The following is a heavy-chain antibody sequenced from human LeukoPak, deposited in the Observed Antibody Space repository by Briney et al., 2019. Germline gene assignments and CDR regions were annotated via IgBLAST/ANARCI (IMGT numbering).Heavy chain of an antibody. CDR1: GYTFTGYY. V-gene: IGHV1-2*02. J-gene: IGHJ3*02. CDR3: ALGFGYSSSWYRFDAFDI. Sequence: ASVKVSCKASGYTFTGYYMHWVRQAPGQGLEWMGWINPNSGGTNYAQKFQGRVTMTRDTSISTAYMELSRLRSDDTAAYYCALGFGYSSSWYRFDAFDIWGQGTMVTVSS. D-gene: IGHD6-13*01. CDR2: INPNSGGT.